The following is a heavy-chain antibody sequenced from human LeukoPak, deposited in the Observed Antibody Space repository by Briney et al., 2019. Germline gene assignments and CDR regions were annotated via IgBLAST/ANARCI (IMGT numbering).Heavy chain of an antibody. Sequence: SETLSLTCTVSGGSISSYYWSWIRQPPGKGLEWIGYIYYSGSTNYNPSLKSRVTISVDTSKNQFSLKLSSVTAADTAVYYCARVGAIDSSGYYYANWFDPWGQGTLATVSS. J-gene: IGHJ5*02. D-gene: IGHD3-22*01. V-gene: IGHV4-59*01. CDR3: ARVGAIDSSGYYYANWFDP. CDR1: GGSISSYY. CDR2: IYYSGST.